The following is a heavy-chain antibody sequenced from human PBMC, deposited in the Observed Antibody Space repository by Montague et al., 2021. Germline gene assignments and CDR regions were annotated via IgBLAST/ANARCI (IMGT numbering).Heavy chain of an antibody. CDR1: GGSISSSNYH. V-gene: IGHV4-39*01. CDR2: ITYTGNT. J-gene: IGHJ4*02. CDR3: ARLDIVLIYWGFDY. D-gene: IGHD2-8*01. Sequence: SETRSLTCIVSGGSISSSNYHWGWIRQPPGKRLEWIGSITYTGNTYYNPSLKSRVTMSVDTSRNQFSLKLTSVTAADTAVYYCARLDIVLIYWGFDYWGQGTLVTVSS.